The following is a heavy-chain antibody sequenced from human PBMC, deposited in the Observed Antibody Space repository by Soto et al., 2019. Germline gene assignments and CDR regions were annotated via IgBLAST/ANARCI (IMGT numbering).Heavy chain of an antibody. J-gene: IGHJ4*02. CDR3: ARDQCYYDSSGYYPFGADY. V-gene: IGHV3-33*01. CDR1: GFTFSSYG. CDR2: IWYDGSNK. D-gene: IGHD3-22*01. Sequence: LRLSCAASGFTFSSYGMHWVRQAPGKGLEWVAVIWYDGSNKYYADSVKGRLTISRDNSKNTLYLQMNSLRAEDTAVYYCARDQCYYDSSGYYPFGADYWGQGTLVTVSS.